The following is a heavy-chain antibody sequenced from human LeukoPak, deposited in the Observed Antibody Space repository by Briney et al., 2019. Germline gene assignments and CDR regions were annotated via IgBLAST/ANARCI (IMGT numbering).Heavy chain of an antibody. J-gene: IGHJ3*02. CDR1: GYIFTSYA. V-gene: IGHV1-18*01. D-gene: IGHD6-6*01. CDR3: ALCVAARSSRIDI. Sequence: ASVKVSCKASGYIFTSYAMHWLRQAPGQGLEWMGWISAYNGNTNYAQKLQGRVTMTTDTSTSTAYMELRSLRSDDTAVYYCALCVAARSSRIDIWGQGTMVTVSS. CDR2: ISAYNGNT.